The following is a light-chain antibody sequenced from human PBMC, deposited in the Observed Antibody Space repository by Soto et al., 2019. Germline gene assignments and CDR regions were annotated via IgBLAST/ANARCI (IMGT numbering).Light chain of an antibody. Sequence: QSALTQPASVSGSPGESITISCTGTSSDVGAYNYVSWYQQHPGKAPKLMIYDVSNRPSGVSNRFSGSKSGNTASLTISGLRAEDEADYYCSSYTSTNSLFGVGTKVTV. CDR3: SSYTSTNSL. CDR2: DVS. CDR1: SSDVGAYNY. J-gene: IGLJ2*01. V-gene: IGLV2-14*03.